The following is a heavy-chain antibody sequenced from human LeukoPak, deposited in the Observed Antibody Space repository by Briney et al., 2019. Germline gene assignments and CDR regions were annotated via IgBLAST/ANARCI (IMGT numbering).Heavy chain of an antibody. V-gene: IGHV3-7*01. J-gene: IGHJ4*02. CDR3: ARDLAFSRLDY. D-gene: IGHD2/OR15-2a*01. Sequence: GGSLRLSCAVSGLTFSSSWMDWVRQAPGKGLEWVASINPDGIKRYSADSVKGRFTISRDNARNTLYLQMDSLRVEDTAFYYCARDLAFSRLDYWGQGVLVTVSS. CDR2: INPDGIKR. CDR1: GLTFSSSW.